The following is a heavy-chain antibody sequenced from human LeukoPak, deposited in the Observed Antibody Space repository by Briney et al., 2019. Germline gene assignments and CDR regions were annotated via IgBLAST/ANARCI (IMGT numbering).Heavy chain of an antibody. D-gene: IGHD5-18*01. J-gene: IGHJ6*03. CDR3: ARAGPRGYSYGAYYYYMDV. Sequence: ASVKVSCKASGYSFTTYGISWVRQAPGQGLERMGWINPNSGGTNYAQKFQGRVTMTRDTSISTAYMELSRLRSDDTAVYYCARAGPRGYSYGAYYYYMDVWGKGTTVTISS. V-gene: IGHV1-2*02. CDR1: GYSFTTYG. CDR2: INPNSGGT.